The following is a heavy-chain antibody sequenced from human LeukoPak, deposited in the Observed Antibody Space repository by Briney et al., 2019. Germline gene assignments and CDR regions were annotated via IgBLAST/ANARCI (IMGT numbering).Heavy chain of an antibody. V-gene: IGHV4-38-2*02. CDR2: IYHSGST. CDR3: ARGEQLVQDWFDP. Sequence: SETLSLTCTVSGYSISSDYYWGWIRQPPGKGLEWIGSIYHSGSTYYNPSLKSRVTISVDTSKNQFSLKLSSVTAADTAVYYCARGEQLVQDWFDPWGQGTLVTVSS. CDR1: GYSISSDYY. D-gene: IGHD6-6*01. J-gene: IGHJ5*02.